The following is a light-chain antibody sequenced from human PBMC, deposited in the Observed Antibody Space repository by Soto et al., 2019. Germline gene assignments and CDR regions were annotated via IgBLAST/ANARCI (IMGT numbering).Light chain of an antibody. CDR1: SSDVGGYNY. V-gene: IGLV2-14*01. CDR2: EVS. CDR3: SSYTSYNTPWV. Sequence: QSALTQPASVSGSPGQSITISCTGTSSDVGGYNYVSWYQQHPGKAPKLMIYEVSNRPSGVSDRFSGSKSGNTASLTISRLQAEDDADYYCSSYTSYNTPWVFGGGTKLTVL. J-gene: IGLJ3*02.